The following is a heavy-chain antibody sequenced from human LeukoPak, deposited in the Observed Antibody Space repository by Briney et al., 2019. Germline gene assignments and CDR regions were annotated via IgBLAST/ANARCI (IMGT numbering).Heavy chain of an antibody. CDR1: GFTFSSYA. D-gene: IGHD2-2*01. Sequence: GGSLRLSCAASGFTFSSYAMSWVRQAPGKGLEWVSAISGNGGSTYYADSVKGRFTISRDNSKNTLYLQMNSLRAEDTAVYYCAKHIRRYCSSTSCYDRTYYYYGMDGWGQGTTVTVSS. J-gene: IGHJ6*02. V-gene: IGHV3-23*01. CDR2: ISGNGGST. CDR3: AKHIRRYCSSTSCYDRTYYYYGMDG.